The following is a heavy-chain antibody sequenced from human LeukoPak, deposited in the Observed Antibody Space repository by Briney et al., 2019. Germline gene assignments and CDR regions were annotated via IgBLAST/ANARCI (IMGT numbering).Heavy chain of an antibody. J-gene: IGHJ6*02. V-gene: IGHV1-8*01. CDR1: GYTFTSYD. CDR2: MNPNSGNT. D-gene: IGHD3-3*01. Sequence: ASVKVSCKASGYTFTSYDINWVRQATGQGLEWMGWMNPNSGNTGYAQKFQGRVTMTRNTAISTAYMELSRLRSEDTAVYYCAREPGSSLNYDFWSGYFGVPGGGYYYYGMDVWGQGTTVTVSS. CDR3: AREPGSSLNYDFWSGYFGVPGGGYYYYGMDV.